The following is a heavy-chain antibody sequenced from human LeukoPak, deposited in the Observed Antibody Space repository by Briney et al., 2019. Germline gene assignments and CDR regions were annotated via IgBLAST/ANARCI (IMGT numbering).Heavy chain of an antibody. CDR2: IYYSGST. CDR3: ARENWNQFDY. CDR1: GGSISSHY. D-gene: IGHD1-1*01. Sequence: SETLSLTCTVPGGSISSHYWSWIRQPPGKGLEWIGYIYYSGSTNYNPSLKSRVTISVDTSKNQFSLKLSSVTAADTAVYYCARENWNQFDYWGQGTLVTVSS. V-gene: IGHV4-59*11. J-gene: IGHJ4*02.